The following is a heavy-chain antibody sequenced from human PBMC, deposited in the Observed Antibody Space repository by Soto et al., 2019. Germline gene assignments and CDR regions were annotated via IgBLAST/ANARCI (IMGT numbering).Heavy chain of an antibody. J-gene: IGHJ4*02. Sequence: EVQLLESGGGLVQPGGSLRLSCAASGFSFSSYAVTWVRQAPGKGLEWVSTINAAGSNTYYADSVKGRFTISRDNSKNTVYLQMNRLRVDDTAVYYGAKSLRGVMIDYDYWGQGTLVTVSS. D-gene: IGHD3-10*01. CDR3: AKSLRGVMIDYDY. CDR2: INAAGSNT. CDR1: GFSFSSYA. V-gene: IGHV3-23*01.